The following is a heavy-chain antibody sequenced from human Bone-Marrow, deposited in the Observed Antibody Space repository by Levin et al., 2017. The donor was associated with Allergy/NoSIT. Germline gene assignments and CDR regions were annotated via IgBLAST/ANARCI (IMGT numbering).Heavy chain of an antibody. CDR1: GFTFDDYA. J-gene: IGHJ3*01. CDR2: ITWNSRRI. CDR3: AKAKGELSPQDGFGL. V-gene: IGHV3-9*01. D-gene: IGHD1-7*01. Sequence: SLKISCTTSGFTFDDYAFHWVRQAPGKGPEWLSGITWNSRRIDYAESVKGRFTISRDNAKNSLYLQMDSLRREDTALYFCAKAKGELSPQDGFGLWGQGTLVTVSS.